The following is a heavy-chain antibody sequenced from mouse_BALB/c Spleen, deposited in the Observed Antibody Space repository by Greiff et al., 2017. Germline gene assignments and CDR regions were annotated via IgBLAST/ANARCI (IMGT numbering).Heavy chain of an antibody. CDR1: GFTFSSFG. CDR3: ARLGGSYFDY. Sequence: EVKLVESGGGLVQPGGSRKLSCAASGFTFSSFGMHWVRQAPEKGLEWVAYISSGSSTIYYADTVKGRFTISRDNPKNTLFLQMTSLRSEDTAMYYCARLGGSYFDYWGQGTTLTVSS. D-gene: IGHD1-2*01. J-gene: IGHJ2*01. CDR2: ISSGSSTI. V-gene: IGHV5-17*02.